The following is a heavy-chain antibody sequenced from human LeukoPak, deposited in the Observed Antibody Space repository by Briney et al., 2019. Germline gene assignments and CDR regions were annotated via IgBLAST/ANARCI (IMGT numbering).Heavy chain of an antibody. CDR3: TKAPDSFEWLARAETSFDS. V-gene: IGHV3-30*04. CDR2: ISYDGSNK. Sequence: PGGSLRLSSAASGFTFISYAMHWVRQAPGKGLGWVAVISYDGSNKYYADSVKGRFTISTDNSKNTLYLQMSSLRAEDTAVFYCTKAPDSFEWLARAETSFDSWGQETLVTVSS. D-gene: IGHD3-9*01. J-gene: IGHJ4*02. CDR1: GFTFISYA.